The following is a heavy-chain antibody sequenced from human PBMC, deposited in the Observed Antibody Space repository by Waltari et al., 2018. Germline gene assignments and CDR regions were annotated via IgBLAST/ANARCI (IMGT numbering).Heavy chain of an antibody. Sequence: EVQLLESGGGLVQPGGSLRLSCAASGFTFSSYAMNWVRQAPGKGLEWVSAISGSGGSTYYADSVKGRFTISRDNSKNTLYLQMNSLRAEDTAVYYCAKDPLSDSSYYYYYGMDVWGQGTTVTVSS. D-gene: IGHD2-15*01. V-gene: IGHV3-23*01. J-gene: IGHJ6*02. CDR2: ISGSGGST. CDR1: GFTFSSYA. CDR3: AKDPLSDSSYYYYYGMDV.